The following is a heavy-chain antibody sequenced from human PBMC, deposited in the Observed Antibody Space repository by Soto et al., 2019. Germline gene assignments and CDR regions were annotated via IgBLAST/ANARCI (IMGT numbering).Heavy chain of an antibody. D-gene: IGHD3-10*01. CDR3: ARGDRGGSGSPASYYYSGLDV. J-gene: IGHJ6*02. CDR2: VSAGGDMT. V-gene: IGHV3-23*01. Sequence: VQLLESGGHLVQPGGSLRLSCAASGFTFSSYAMSWVRQAPGKGLEWVSSVSAGGDMTYYSDSVKGRFTISRDNSNNALFLQMNSLRIEATALYYCARGDRGGSGSPASYYYSGLDVWGQGATVTVS. CDR1: GFTFSSYA.